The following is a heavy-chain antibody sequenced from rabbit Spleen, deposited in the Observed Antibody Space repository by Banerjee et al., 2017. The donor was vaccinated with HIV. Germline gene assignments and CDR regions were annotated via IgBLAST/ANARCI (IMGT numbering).Heavy chain of an antibody. CDR3: ARDVDYVHDGPVFNL. CDR2: ILTNSGAS. CDR1: GFSFSSSYY. V-gene: IGHV1S45*01. Sequence: QEQLVESGGGLVQPEGSLTLTCTASGFSFSSSYYMCWVRQAPGKGLEWIGCILTNSGASFYASWAKGRFTISKTSSTTVTLLMTSLTAADTATYFCARDVDYVHDGPVFNLWGPGTLVTVS. D-gene: IGHD2-1*01. J-gene: IGHJ4*01.